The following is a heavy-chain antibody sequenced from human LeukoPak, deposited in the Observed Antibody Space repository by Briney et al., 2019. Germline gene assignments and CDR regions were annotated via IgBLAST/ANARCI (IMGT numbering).Heavy chain of an antibody. D-gene: IGHD3-16*01. CDR2: ISWNSGSI. CDR3: AKDAHTHMRGGLDY. Sequence: GGSLRPSCAASGFTFDDYAMHWVRQAPGKGLEWVSGISWNSGSIGYADSVKGRFTISRDNAKNSLYLQMNSLRAEDTALYYCAKDAHTHMRGGLDYWGQGTLVTVSS. V-gene: IGHV3-9*01. CDR1: GFTFDDYA. J-gene: IGHJ4*02.